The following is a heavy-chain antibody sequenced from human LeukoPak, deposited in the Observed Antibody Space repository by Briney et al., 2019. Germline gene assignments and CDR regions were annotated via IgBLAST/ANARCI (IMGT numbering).Heavy chain of an antibody. V-gene: IGHV4-39*07. D-gene: IGHD3-9*01. CDR2: IHYSGST. J-gene: IGHJ5*02. Sequence: SETLSLTCTVSGGSISSSIYFWGWMRQPPGKGLEWIGSIHYSGSTYSDPSLKSRVTISVDTSKNQFSLKLSSVTAADTAVYYCARGGYYDILTGYLNWFDPWGQGTLVTVSS. CDR3: ARGGYYDILTGYLNWFDP. CDR1: GGSISSSIYF.